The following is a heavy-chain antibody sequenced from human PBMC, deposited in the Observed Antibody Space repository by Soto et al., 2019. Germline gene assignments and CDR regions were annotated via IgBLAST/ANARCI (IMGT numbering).Heavy chain of an antibody. CDR3: ARSYYYDSSGHPTPPTDY. J-gene: IGHJ4*02. V-gene: IGHV1-69*06. Sequence: GASVKVSCKASGGTFSSYAISWVRQAPGQGLEWMGGIIPIFGTANYAQKFQGRVTITADKSTSTAYMELSSLRSEDTAVYYCARSYYYDSSGHPTPPTDYWGQGTLVTVSS. CDR2: IIPIFGTA. CDR1: GGTFSSYA. D-gene: IGHD3-22*01.